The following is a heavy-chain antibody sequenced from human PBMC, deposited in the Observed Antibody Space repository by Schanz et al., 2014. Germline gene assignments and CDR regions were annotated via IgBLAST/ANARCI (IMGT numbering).Heavy chain of an antibody. D-gene: IGHD6-19*01. V-gene: IGHV1-2*06. Sequence: VQGGEEVKKKGDSVKGGRKAEGERRKGERGGGGGKGRGTGLEWMGRVSPYSGDTNYAQMLQGRVTMTTDTSISTAYMELSRLTSDDTAVFFCARENTAVAGMPRVMDVWGQGTTVTVTS. CDR2: VSPYSGDT. CDR3: ARENTAVAGMPRVMDV. J-gene: IGHJ6*02. CDR1: GERRKGER.